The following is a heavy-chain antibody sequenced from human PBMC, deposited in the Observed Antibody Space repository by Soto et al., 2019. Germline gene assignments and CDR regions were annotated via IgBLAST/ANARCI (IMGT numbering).Heavy chain of an antibody. CDR2: ITTTGNGK. CDR1: QQCCDSYE. CDR3: ASCWVVISSVPGSYY. V-gene: IGHV3-48*03. Sequence: SSAAYQQCCDSYEMTRVRQVPGKRLEWVSYITTTGNGKYYADSVKGRFTISRDNAKNSLYLQMNSLRVEDTGMYYWASCWVVISSVPGSYYWGNGTLVIGS. J-gene: IGHJ4*01. D-gene: IGHD3-9*01.